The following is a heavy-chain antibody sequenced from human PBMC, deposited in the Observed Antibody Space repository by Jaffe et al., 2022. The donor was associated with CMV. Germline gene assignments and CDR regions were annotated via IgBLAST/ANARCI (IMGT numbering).Heavy chain of an antibody. CDR1: GFSLSTSGVG. V-gene: IGHV2-5*01. J-gene: IGHJ6*02. D-gene: IGHD6-13*01. Sequence: QITLKESGPTLVKPTQTLTLTCTFSGFSLSTSGVGVGWIRQPPGKALEWLALIYWNDDKRYSPSLKSRLTITKDTSKNQVVLTMTNMDPVDTATYYCAHSPSSWYLYYYYYGMDVWGQGTTVTVSS. CDR3: AHSPSSWYLYYYYYGMDV. CDR2: IYWNDDK.